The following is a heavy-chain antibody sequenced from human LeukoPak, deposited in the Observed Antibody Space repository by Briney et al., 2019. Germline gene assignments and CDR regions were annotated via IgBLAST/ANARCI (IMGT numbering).Heavy chain of an antibody. CDR3: ARDHGFGYTSPNDY. CDR2: ISSSGSTI. V-gene: IGHV3-11*04. J-gene: IGHJ4*02. CDR1: GFTFSDYY. Sequence: GGSLRLSCAAPGFTFSDYYMSWIRQAPGKGLEWVSYISSSGSTIYYADSVKGRFTISRDNAKNSLYLQMNSLRADDTAVYFCARDHGFGYTSPNDYWGQGTLVTVSS. D-gene: IGHD6-13*01.